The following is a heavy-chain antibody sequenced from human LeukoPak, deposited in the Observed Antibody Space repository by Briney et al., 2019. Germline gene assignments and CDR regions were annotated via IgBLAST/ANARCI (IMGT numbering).Heavy chain of an antibody. CDR3: ARVVPAAMDWFDP. V-gene: IGHV4-34*01. CDR1: GGSFSGYY. D-gene: IGHD2-2*01. J-gene: IGHJ5*02. Sequence: PSETLSLTCAVYGGSFSGYYWSWSRQPPGKGLEWIGEINHSGSTNYNPSLKSRVTISVDTSKNQFSLKLSSVTAADTAVYYCARVVPAAMDWFDPWGQGTLVTVSS. CDR2: INHSGST.